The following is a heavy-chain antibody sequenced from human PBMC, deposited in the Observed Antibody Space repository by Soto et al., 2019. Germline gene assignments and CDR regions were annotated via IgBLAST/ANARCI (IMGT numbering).Heavy chain of an antibody. CDR1: GFTFRSYS. V-gene: IGHV3-21*01. Sequence: EVQLVESGGGQVKPGGSLRLSCAASGFTFRSYSMNWVRQAPGKGLEWVSSISSSSSYIYYADSVKGRFTISRDNAKNSLYLQMNSLRAEDTAVYYCARGDDVLVGATLDYWGQGTLVTVSS. D-gene: IGHD2-15*01. CDR3: ARGDDVLVGATLDY. J-gene: IGHJ4*02. CDR2: ISSSSSYI.